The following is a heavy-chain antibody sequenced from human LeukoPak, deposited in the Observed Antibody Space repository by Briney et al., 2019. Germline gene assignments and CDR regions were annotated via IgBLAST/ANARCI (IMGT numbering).Heavy chain of an antibody. V-gene: IGHV4-59*08. CDR1: GGSISSYY. J-gene: IGHJ6*02. Sequence: SETLSLTCTVSGGSISSYYWSWIRQPPGKGLEWIGYIYYSGSTNYNPSLKSRVDISVDTSKIQFSLKLSSVTAADTAVYYCARRRYYYYGMDVWGQGTTVTVSS. CDR2: IYYSGST. CDR3: ARRRYYYYGMDV.